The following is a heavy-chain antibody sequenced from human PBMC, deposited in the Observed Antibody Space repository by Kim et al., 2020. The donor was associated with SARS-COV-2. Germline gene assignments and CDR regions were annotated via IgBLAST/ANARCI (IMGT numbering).Heavy chain of an antibody. Sequence: GGSLRLSCAASGFSFSDYAMSWVRQASGKELEWVSTISGSSISTYYADSVKGRFTVSRDNSKTTVYLQMSSLRADDTAVYYCAQDKVGATFYFEYWGQG. CDR1: GFSFSDYA. J-gene: IGHJ4*02. V-gene: IGHV3-23*01. D-gene: IGHD1-26*01. CDR2: ISGSSIST. CDR3: AQDKVGATFYFEY.